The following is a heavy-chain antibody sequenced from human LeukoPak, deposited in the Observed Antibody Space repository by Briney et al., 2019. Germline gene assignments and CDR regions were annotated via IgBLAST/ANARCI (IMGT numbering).Heavy chain of an antibody. CDR1: GGSVSSGSYY. CDR2: IYYSGST. V-gene: IGHV4-61*01. CDR3: ARTDDSSGYYYRDPFDY. J-gene: IGHJ4*02. Sequence: SETLSLTCTVSGGSVSSGSYYWSWIRQPPGKGLEWIGYIYYSGSTNYNPSLKSRVTISVDTSKNQFSLKLSSVTAADTAVYYCARTDDSSGYYYRDPFDYWGQGTLVTVSS. D-gene: IGHD3-22*01.